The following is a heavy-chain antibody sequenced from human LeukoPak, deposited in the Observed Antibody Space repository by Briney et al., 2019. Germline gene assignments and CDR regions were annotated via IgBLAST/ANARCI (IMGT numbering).Heavy chain of an antibody. V-gene: IGHV4-59*08. CDR3: ARLLNWNYDNYYYGMDV. D-gene: IGHD1-7*01. J-gene: IGHJ6*02. CDR1: GGSVSSYY. Sequence: KASETLSLTCTVSGGSVSSYYWSWIRQPPGKGLEWIGYIYYSGSKYNPSLKSRVTISVDTSKNQFSLKLSSVTAADTAVYYCARLLNWNYDNYYYGMDVWGQGTTVTVSS. CDR2: IYYSGS.